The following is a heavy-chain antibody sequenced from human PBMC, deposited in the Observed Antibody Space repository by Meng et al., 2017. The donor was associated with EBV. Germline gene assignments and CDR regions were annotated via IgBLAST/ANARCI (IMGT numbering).Heavy chain of an antibody. V-gene: IGHV1-2*06. CDR2: INPNSGGT. J-gene: IGHJ4*02. CDR3: YGDYSQGPN. CDR1: GYTFTGYY. D-gene: IGHD4-17*01. Sequence: QVQLVQSGAEVKKPGATVKVSCKASGYTFTGYYMHWVRQARGQGLEWMGRINPNSGGTNYEKKFQGRVTMTRDTSISTAYMELSRLRSDDTAVYYCYGDYSQGPNWGQGTLVTVSS.